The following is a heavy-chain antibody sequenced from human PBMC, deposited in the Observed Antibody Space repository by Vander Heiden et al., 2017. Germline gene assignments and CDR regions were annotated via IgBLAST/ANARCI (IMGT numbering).Heavy chain of an antibody. Sequence: EVQLVPSGAEVKKPGEALKLSCKGSGYTFRNYWINWVVQKPGKGREWLGRIDPRYSYTNYSPSFQGHVTISVDNSISTAYLQWGSLKASDSGMYFCARLSANYYGTDWHFDLWGRGTLVTVSS. CDR1: GYTFRNYW. CDR3: ARLSANYYGTDWHFDL. J-gene: IGHJ2*01. CDR2: IDPRYSYT. D-gene: IGHD1-26*01. V-gene: IGHV5-10-1*01.